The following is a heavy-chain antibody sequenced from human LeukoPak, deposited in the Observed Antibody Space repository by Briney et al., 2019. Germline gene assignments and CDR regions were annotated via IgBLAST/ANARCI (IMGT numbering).Heavy chain of an antibody. V-gene: IGHV4-30-2*01. Sequence: SQTLSLTCAVSGGSISSGGYSWSWIRQPPGKGLEWIGYIYHSGSTYYNPSLKSRVTISVDTSKNQFSLKLSSVTAADTAVYYCARVGYSGYDSGDYWGQGTLVTVSS. J-gene: IGHJ4*02. CDR3: ARVGYSGYDSGDY. CDR1: GGSISSGGYS. D-gene: IGHD5-12*01. CDR2: IYHSGST.